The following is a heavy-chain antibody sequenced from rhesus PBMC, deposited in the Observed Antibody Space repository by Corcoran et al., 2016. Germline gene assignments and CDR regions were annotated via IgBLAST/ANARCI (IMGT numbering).Heavy chain of an antibody. Sequence: QVQLQESGPGLVKAAETLPLTCAVSGAPISSNYWKWIRQVPGKGLERIGRLYGGGRSTHDKPSLSGRVTNSMDTSKNQLALKGTSVTAADTTVDYSVGSVCSDGLGRREDAFDVWGQGLRVTVS. D-gene: IGHD3-22*01. CDR1: GAPISSNY. V-gene: IGHV4S2*01. J-gene: IGHJ3*01. CDR3: VGSVCSDGLGRREDAFDV. CDR2: LYGGGRST.